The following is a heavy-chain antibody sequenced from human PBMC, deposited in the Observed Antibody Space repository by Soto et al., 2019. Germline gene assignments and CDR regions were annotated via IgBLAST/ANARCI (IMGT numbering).Heavy chain of an antibody. CDR3: ARCAVLSTTSGGWCNWFDP. J-gene: IGHJ5*02. CDR1: EFTFSNYA. V-gene: IGHV3-23*01. Sequence: EVQLLESGGGLVQPGGSLRLSCTASEFTFSNYAMSWVRQAPGKGLEWVSAISASGAATYYVDSVKGRYTISRDNSKNKLYVQMNSLRAVDTGVYCCARCAVLSTTSGGWCNWFDPWGQGTLVTVSS. CDR2: ISASGAAT. D-gene: IGHD2-21*01.